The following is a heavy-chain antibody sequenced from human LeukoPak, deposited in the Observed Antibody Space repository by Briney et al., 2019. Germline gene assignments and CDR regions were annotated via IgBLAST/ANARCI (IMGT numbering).Heavy chain of an antibody. CDR2: ISWNSGSI. J-gene: IGHJ4*02. CDR3: AFGIAAAGAFDY. CDR1: GFTFDDYA. Sequence: GGSLRLSRAASGFTFDDYAMHWVRQAPGKGLEWVSGISWNSGSIGYADSVKGRFTISRDNAKNSLYLQMNSLRAEDTALYYCAFGIAAAGAFDYWGQGTLVTVSS. V-gene: IGHV3-9*01. D-gene: IGHD6-13*01.